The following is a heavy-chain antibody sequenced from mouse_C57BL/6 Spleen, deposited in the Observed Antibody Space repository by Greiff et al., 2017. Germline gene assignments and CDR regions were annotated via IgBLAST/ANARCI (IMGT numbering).Heavy chain of an antibody. CDR1: GYTFTSYW. CDR2: IHPNSGST. Sequence: VQLQQPGAELVKPGASVKLSCKASGYTFTSYWMHWVKQRPGQGLEWIGMIHPNSGSTNYNEKFKSKATLTVDKSSSTAYMRLSSLTAEYSAVYYCARSDYGSQYYFDYWGQGATLTVSS. J-gene: IGHJ2*01. V-gene: IGHV1-64*01. CDR3: ARSDYGSQYYFDY. D-gene: IGHD1-1*01.